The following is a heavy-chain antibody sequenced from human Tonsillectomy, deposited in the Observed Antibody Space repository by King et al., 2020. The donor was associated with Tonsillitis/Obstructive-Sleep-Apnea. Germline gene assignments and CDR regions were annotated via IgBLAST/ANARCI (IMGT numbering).Heavy chain of an antibody. V-gene: IGHV3-33*01. CDR1: GFTFSSYG. D-gene: IGHD3-10*01. CDR3: ARGGLLFDYYYGMDV. J-gene: IGHJ6*02. CDR2: IWYDGSNE. Sequence: VQLVESGGGVVQPGRSLRLSCAASGFTFSSYGMHWVRQAPGKGLEWVAVIWYDGSNEYYADSVKGRFTISRDNSKNTLDLQMNSLRAEDTAVYYCARGGLLFDYYYGMDVWGQGTTVTVSS.